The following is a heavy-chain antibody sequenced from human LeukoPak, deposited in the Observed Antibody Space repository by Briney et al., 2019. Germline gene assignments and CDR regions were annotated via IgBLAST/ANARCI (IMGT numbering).Heavy chain of an antibody. CDR2: INHGGRT. V-gene: IGHV4-34*01. D-gene: IGHD2-8*01. CDR1: GGSFSDHY. CDR3: ARQMVHAICFDH. Sequence: SETLSLTRAVHGGSFSDHYWSWIRQSPGKGLEWIGEINHGGRTTYNPSLKGRVAISVDTSDRQFSLKLSSVTDADTAVYYCARQMVHAICFDHWGPGALVTVSS. J-gene: IGHJ4*02.